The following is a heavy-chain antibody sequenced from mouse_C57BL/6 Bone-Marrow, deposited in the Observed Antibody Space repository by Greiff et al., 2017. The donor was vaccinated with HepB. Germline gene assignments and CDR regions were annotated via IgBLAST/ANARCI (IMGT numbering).Heavy chain of an antibody. D-gene: IGHD1-1*01. CDR3: ARLRLTTVVGLDY. Sequence: VQLVESGAELVRPGTSVKMSCKASGYTFTNYWIGWAKQRPGHGLEWIGDIYPGGGYTNYNEKFKGKATLTADKSSSTAYMQFSSLTSEDSAIYYCARLRLTTVVGLDYWGQGTTLTVSS. CDR2: IYPGGGYT. J-gene: IGHJ2*01. V-gene: IGHV1-63*01. CDR1: GYTFTNYW.